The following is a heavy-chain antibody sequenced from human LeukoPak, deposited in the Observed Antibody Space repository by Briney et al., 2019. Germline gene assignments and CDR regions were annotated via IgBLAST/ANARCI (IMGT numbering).Heavy chain of an antibody. V-gene: IGHV4-30-4*01. J-gene: IGHJ5*02. CDR3: AREDPYSSWFDP. D-gene: IGHD6-19*01. Sequence: PSETLSLTCTVSGGSISSGDYYWSWIRQPPGKGLEWIGYIYYSGSTYYNPSLKSRVTISVDTSKNQFSLKLSSVTAADTAVYYCAREDPYSSWFDPWGQGTLVTVSS. CDR1: GGSISSGDYY. CDR2: IYYSGST.